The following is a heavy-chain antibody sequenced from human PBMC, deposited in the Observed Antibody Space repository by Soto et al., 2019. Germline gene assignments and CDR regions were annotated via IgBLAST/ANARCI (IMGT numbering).Heavy chain of an antibody. CDR3: ARDPVAWNY. V-gene: IGHV1-18*04. D-gene: IGHD1-1*01. Sequence: SFEASGWTRTKYALGCVPQAPGQGLEWMGWISAYNGNTNYAQKLQGRVTMTTDTSTSTAYMELRSLRSDYTAGYYCARDPVAWNYWGQRPLVT. CDR1: GWTRTKYA. J-gene: IGHJ4*02. CDR2: ISAYNGNT.